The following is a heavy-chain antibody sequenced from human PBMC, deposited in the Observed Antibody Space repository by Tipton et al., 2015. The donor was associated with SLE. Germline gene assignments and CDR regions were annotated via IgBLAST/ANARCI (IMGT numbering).Heavy chain of an antibody. CDR3: ARGPPRLVWYYFDY. J-gene: IGHJ4*02. Sequence: GLVKPSETLSLTCTVSGGSISTYYWSWIRQSPGKGLEWIGYIHKSGSTHYHPSLRGRVTISVDASKNQFSLKLSSVTAADTAVYYCARGPPRLVWYYFDYWGQGTLVTVSS. CDR2: IHKSGST. D-gene: IGHD3-16*01. CDR1: GGSISTYY. V-gene: IGHV4-4*08.